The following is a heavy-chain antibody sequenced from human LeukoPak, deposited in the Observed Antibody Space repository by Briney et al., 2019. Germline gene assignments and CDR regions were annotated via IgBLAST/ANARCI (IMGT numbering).Heavy chain of an antibody. V-gene: IGHV3-48*03. D-gene: IGHD1-14*01. CDR2: ISDAGNTV. CDR3: ARGWPWVPEVPITYYFDS. J-gene: IGHJ4*01. CDR1: GFTFTSHD. Sequence: GGSLRLSCAASGFTFTSHDMNWVRQAPQKGLEWLAYISDAGNTVYYADSVKGRFTISRDNAKNSLSLQMNSLSAEHTAVYYCARGWPWVPEVPITYYFDSWGHGSPVTVSS.